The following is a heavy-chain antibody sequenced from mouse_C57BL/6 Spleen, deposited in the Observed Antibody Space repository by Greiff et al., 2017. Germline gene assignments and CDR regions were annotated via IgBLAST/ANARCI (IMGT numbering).Heavy chain of an antibody. CDR1: GYTFTSYW. J-gene: IGHJ3*01. Sequence: QVQLQQPGAELVMPGASVKLSCKASGYTFTSYWMHWVKQRPGQGLEWIGEIDPSDSYTNYNQKFKGKSTLTVDKSSSTAYMQLSSLTSEDSAVYYCARSGDSSGYVGTFAYWGQGTLVTVSA. V-gene: IGHV1-69*01. CDR2: IDPSDSYT. CDR3: ARSGDSSGYVGTFAY. D-gene: IGHD3-2*02.